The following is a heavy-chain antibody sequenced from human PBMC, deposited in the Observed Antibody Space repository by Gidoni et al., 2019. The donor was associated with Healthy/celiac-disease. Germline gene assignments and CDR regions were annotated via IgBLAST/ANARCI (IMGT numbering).Heavy chain of an antibody. D-gene: IGHD6-13*01. J-gene: IGHJ4*02. CDR2: INPSGGST. V-gene: IGHV1-46*01. Sequence: QVQLVQSGAAVTKPAASVKVSCTASGSTFPSYYMHWVRQAPGQGLEWMGIINPSGGSTSYEQKLQGRVTMTRDTSTSTVYMELSSLRSEDTAVYYCARAPPGYSSSWFDYWGQGTLVTVSS. CDR1: GSTFPSYY. CDR3: ARAPPGYSSSWFDY.